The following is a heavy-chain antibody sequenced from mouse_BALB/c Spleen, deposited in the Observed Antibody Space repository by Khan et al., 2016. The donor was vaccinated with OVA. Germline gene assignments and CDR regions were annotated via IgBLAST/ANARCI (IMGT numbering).Heavy chain of an antibody. V-gene: IGHV5-17*02. CDR2: ISSDSITL. CDR3: ARGNWAWFAY. J-gene: IGHJ3*01. D-gene: IGHD4-1*01. CDR1: GFSFSSSG. Sequence: EVQRVESGGGLVQPGGSRKLSCAASGFSFSSSGMHWVRQAPEKGLEWVAYISSDSITLSYADTVQGRFTISRDNPRNTLFLQMTSLRSEDTAIYYVARGNWAWFAYWGQGTLVTVSA.